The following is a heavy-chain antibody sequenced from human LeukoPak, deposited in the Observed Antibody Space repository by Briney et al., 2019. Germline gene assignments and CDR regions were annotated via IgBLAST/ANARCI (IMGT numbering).Heavy chain of an antibody. J-gene: IGHJ3*02. CDR3: ASPEGLYSSSWYGDAFDI. D-gene: IGHD6-13*01. CDR2: ISGSSGST. Sequence: GGSLRLSCAASGFTFSSYAMSWVRQAPGKGLEWVSAISGSSGSTYYADSVKGRFTISRDNSKNTLYLQMNSLRAEDTAVYYCASPEGLYSSSWYGDAFDIWGQGTMVTVSS. CDR1: GFTFSSYA. V-gene: IGHV3-23*01.